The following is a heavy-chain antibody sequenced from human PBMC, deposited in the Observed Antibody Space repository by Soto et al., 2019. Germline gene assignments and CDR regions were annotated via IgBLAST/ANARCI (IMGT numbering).Heavy chain of an antibody. D-gene: IGHD2-8*01. V-gene: IGHV5-51*01. J-gene: IGHJ5*02. CDR1: GYNFANYW. CDR2: TYPGDSDT. Sequence: GESLKISCKDSGYNFANYWIAWVREMPGKGLEWMGITYPGDSDTRYSPSFQGQVTISADKSISTAYLQWTSLKASDTAMYYCARLPIGPKNGWFDPWGQGTLVTISS. CDR3: ARLPIGPKNGWFDP.